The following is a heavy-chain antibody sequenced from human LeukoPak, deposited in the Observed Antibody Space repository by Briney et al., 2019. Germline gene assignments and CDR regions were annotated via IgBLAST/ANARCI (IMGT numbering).Heavy chain of an antibody. CDR1: GYTFTGYH. CDR3: ARDRGNDYRLNWFDP. J-gene: IGHJ5*02. Sequence: ASVKVSCKASGYTFTGYHMHWVRQAPGQGLEWMGWINPDSGGTKYAQKFQGRVTMTRDTSISTAYMELSGLRSDDTAVYYCARDRGNDYRLNWFDPWGQGTLVNVSS. D-gene: IGHD4-11*01. CDR2: INPDSGGT. V-gene: IGHV1-2*02.